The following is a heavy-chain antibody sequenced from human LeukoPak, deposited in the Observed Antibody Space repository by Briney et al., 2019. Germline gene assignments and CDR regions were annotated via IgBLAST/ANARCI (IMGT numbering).Heavy chain of an antibody. J-gene: IGHJ4*02. Sequence: PGGSLRLSCAASGFTFRSYWMHWVHQAPGKGLVWVSRINSDGSSTDFADSVKGRFTISRDNVKNTLYLQMNSLRAEDTAVYYCAREDSSGWYFDYWGQGTLVTVSS. D-gene: IGHD6-19*01. CDR1: GFTFRSYW. CDR3: AREDSSGWYFDY. V-gene: IGHV3-74*01. CDR2: INSDGSST.